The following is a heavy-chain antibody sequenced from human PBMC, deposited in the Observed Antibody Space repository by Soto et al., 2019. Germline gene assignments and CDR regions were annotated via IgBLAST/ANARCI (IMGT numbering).Heavy chain of an antibody. CDR2: IYYSGST. J-gene: IGHJ2*01. CDR1: GGSISSGGYY. V-gene: IGHV4-31*03. D-gene: IGHD3-10*01. CDR3: ARVRFMGNWYFDL. Sequence: KTSETLSLTCTVSGGSISSGGYYWSWIRQHPGKGLEWIGYIYYSGSTYYNPSLKSRVTISVDTSKNQFSLKLSSVTAADTAVYYCARVRFMGNWYFDLWGRGTLVTVPS.